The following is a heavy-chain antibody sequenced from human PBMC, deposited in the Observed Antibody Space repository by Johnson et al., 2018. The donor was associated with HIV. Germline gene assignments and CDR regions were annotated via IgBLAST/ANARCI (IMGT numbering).Heavy chain of an antibody. CDR3: ARDPGSITLVRGDAFDI. V-gene: IGHV3-11*04. J-gene: IGHJ3*02. Sequence: QVQLVESGGGLVKPGGSLRLSCAASGFTFSDYYMSWIRQAPGKGLEWISYISSSGRTRYYADSVKGRFPISRDNAKNSLYLQMNSLRAEDTAVYYCARDPGSITLVRGDAFDIWGQGTMVTVSS. CDR2: ISSSGRTR. D-gene: IGHD3-10*01. CDR1: GFTFSDYY.